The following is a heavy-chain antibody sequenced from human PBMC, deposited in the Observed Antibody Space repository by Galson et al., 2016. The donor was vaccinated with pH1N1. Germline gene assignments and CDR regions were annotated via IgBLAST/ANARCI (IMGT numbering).Heavy chain of an antibody. CDR3: ATKFKDLVFVPAAERQTHYNYGMDV. CDR2: ISPIFDMA. CDR1: GGTFSSYG. Sequence: SVKVSCKASGGTFSSYGVSWVRQAPGQGLEWMGGISPIFDMANYAPRFQGRVTITADTSTNTAYMKLSSLRSVDTAVYFCATKFKDLVFVPAAERQTHYNYGMDVWGHGTTVIVSS. J-gene: IGHJ6*02. D-gene: IGHD2-2*01. V-gene: IGHV1-69*10.